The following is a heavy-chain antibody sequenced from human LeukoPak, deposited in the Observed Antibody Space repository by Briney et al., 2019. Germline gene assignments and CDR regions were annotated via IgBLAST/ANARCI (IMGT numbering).Heavy chain of an antibody. D-gene: IGHD5-18*01. CDR2: INHSGST. CDR3: ARVHRGYSYGHEDY. Sequence: SETLSLTCAVYGGSFSGYYWSWIRQPPGKGLEWIGEINHSGSTNYNPSLKSRVTISVDTSKNQSSLKLSSVTAADTAVYYCARVHRGYSYGHEDYWGQGTLVTVSS. CDR1: GGSFSGYY. V-gene: IGHV4-34*01. J-gene: IGHJ4*02.